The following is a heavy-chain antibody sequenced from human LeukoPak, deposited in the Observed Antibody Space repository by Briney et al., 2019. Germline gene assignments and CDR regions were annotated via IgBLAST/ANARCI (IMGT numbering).Heavy chain of an antibody. D-gene: IGHD2-2*01. J-gene: IGHJ1*01. V-gene: IGHV1-18*01. CDR2: ISAYNSNT. Sequence: ASVKVSCKASGYTFTSYGISWVRPATGQGLEWMGWISAYNSNTNYAQKLQGRVTMTTDTSTSTAYMELRSLRSDDTAVYYCARGAVGGYCSSTSCYGGEYFQHWGQGTLVTVSS. CDR3: ARGAVGGYCSSTSCYGGEYFQH. CDR1: GYTFTSYG.